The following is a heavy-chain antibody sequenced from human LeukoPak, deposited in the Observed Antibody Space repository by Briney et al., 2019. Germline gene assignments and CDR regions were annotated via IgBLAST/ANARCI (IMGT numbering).Heavy chain of an antibody. J-gene: IGHJ3*02. CDR2: IYPGDSDT. Sequence: GESLQISCKGSGYSFTSYWIGWVRQLPGKGLEWMGIIYPGDSDTRYSPSFQGQVTISADKSISTAYLQWSSLKASDTAMYYCGRIAAAEDAFDIWGQGTMVTVSS. V-gene: IGHV5-51*01. D-gene: IGHD6-13*01. CDR3: GRIAAAEDAFDI. CDR1: GYSFTSYW.